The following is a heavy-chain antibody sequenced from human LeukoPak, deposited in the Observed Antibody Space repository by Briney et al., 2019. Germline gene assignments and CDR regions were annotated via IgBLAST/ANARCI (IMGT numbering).Heavy chain of an antibody. J-gene: IGHJ4*02. D-gene: IGHD4-11*01. CDR2: IYHSGST. CDR1: GYSISSRYY. Sequence: KPSETLSLTCTVSGYSISSRYYWGWIRPPPGTGLEWIGSIYHSGSTYYNPSLKSRVTISVDTSKNQFSLKLSSVAAADTAVYYGARDQACLTTFDYWGQGTLVTVSS. CDR3: ARDQACLTTFDY. V-gene: IGHV4-38-2*02.